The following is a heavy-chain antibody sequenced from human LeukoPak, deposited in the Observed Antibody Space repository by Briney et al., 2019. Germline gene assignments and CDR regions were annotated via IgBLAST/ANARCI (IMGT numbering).Heavy chain of an antibody. CDR2: IRAKAYAGTT. CDR1: GFSFGDYA. J-gene: IGHJ3*02. CDR3: TRVPIRTVTMIIVIRGHDAFDI. D-gene: IGHD3-22*01. Sequence: PGGTLRLSCTASGFSFGDYAMTWFRQAPGKGLEWVGFIRAKAYAGTTEYAASVKGRFTISRDDSKSIAYLQMNSLQTEDTAVYFCTRVPIRTVTMIIVIRGHDAFDIWGQGAMVTVSS. V-gene: IGHV3-49*03.